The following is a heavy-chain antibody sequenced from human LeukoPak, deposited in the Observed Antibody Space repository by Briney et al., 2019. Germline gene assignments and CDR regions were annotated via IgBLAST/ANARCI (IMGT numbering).Heavy chain of an antibody. J-gene: IGHJ4*02. CDR3: ATTAGYSGYDY. D-gene: IGHD5-12*01. CDR2: IWYDGSNK. CDR1: GFTFSSYG. Sequence: GRSLRLSCAASGFTFSSYGMHWVRQAPGKGLEWVAVIWYDGSNKYYADSVKGRFTISRDNAKSTLYLQMNSLRAEDTAVYYCATTAGYSGYDYWGQGTLVTVSS. V-gene: IGHV3-33*03.